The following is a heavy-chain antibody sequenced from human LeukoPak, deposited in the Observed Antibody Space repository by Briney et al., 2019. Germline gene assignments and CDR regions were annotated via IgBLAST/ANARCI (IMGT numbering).Heavy chain of an antibody. CDR1: GGTFSSYA. CDR3: ARLVRGSSSAFDY. CDR2: IIPIFGTA. J-gene: IGHJ4*02. Sequence: SVKVSCKASGGTFSSYAISWVRQAPGQGLEWMGGIIPIFGTANYAQKFQGRVTITTDESTSTAYMELSSLRSEDTAVYYCARLVRGSSSAFDYWGQGTLVTVSS. V-gene: IGHV1-69*05. D-gene: IGHD6-6*01.